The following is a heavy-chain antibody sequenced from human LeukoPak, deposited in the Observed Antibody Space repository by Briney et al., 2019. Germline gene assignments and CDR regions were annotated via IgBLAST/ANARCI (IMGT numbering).Heavy chain of an antibody. D-gene: IGHD3-10*01. J-gene: IGHJ4*02. CDR3: ARTDYYGSGGYGYYFDY. CDR1: GYTFTRYG. Sequence: ASVKVCCKASGYTFTRYGISWVRQAPGQGLEWMGWISAYNGNTNYVQKLQGRVTMTTDTSTSTAYMELRSLRSDDTAVYYCARTDYYGSGGYGYYFDYWGQGTLVTVSS. V-gene: IGHV1-18*01. CDR2: ISAYNGNT.